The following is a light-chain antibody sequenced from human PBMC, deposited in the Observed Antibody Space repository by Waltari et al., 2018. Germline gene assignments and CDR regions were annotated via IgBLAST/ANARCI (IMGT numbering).Light chain of an antibody. CDR2: ANN. Sequence: QSVLTQPPSVSGAPGQRVTVSCTGSTSNTGAGYDVQWYRQFPGTAPKLLIYANNNRPSGVPDRFSASQSGASASLAITGLQAEDEADYYCQSYDKTLSAWVFGGGTKLTVL. V-gene: IGLV1-40*01. J-gene: IGLJ3*02. CDR1: TSNTGAGYD. CDR3: QSYDKTLSAWV.